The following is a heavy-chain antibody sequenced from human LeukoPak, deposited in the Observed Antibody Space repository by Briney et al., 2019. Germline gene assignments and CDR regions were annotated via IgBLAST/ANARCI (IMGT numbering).Heavy chain of an antibody. V-gene: IGHV3-23*01. D-gene: IGHD5-24*01. CDR1: GFTFNSYA. Sequence: QPGGSLRLSCAASGFTFNSYAMNWVRQAPGKGLEWVSGISGGGTTTYYADSVKGRFTISRDNSKNTLYLQMNSLRAEDTAVYYCARDPPGDGYNFDYWGQGTLVTVSS. CDR3: ARDPPGDGYNFDY. J-gene: IGHJ4*02. CDR2: ISGGGTTT.